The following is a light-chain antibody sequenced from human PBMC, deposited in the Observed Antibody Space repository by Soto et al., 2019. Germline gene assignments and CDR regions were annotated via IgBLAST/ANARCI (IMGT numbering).Light chain of an antibody. Sequence: DIQMTQSPSSLSASVGDRVTVTCRASQSINSYLNWYQQKPGKAPKLLIYGASSFQGGVPSRFSGSGSGTDFTLTISSLQPDDFATYYCQQSYSTPWTFGQGTKVEI. J-gene: IGKJ1*01. CDR1: QSINSY. CDR2: GAS. CDR3: QQSYSTPWT. V-gene: IGKV1-39*01.